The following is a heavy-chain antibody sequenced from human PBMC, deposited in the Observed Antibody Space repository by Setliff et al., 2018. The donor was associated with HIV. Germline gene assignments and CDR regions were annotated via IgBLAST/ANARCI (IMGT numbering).Heavy chain of an antibody. D-gene: IGHD1-26*01. Sequence: ASVKVSCKASGYTFIGYNMHWVRQAPGQGLEWMGWINPNSGGTNYAQKFQGRVIMTRDTSISTAYMELSRLRSDDTAVYYCARALDSSADIVGYFDFWGQGMLVTVSS. CDR3: ARALDSSADIVGYFDF. V-gene: IGHV1-2*02. CDR2: INPNSGGT. CDR1: GYTFIGYN. J-gene: IGHJ4*02.